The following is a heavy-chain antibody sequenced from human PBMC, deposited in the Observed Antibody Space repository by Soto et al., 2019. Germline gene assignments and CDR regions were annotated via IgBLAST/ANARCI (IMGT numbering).Heavy chain of an antibody. CDR1: GGSVSSSSYS. CDR3: ARRYGGAVDY. D-gene: IGHD3-10*01. V-gene: IGHV4-39*01. Sequence: SETLSLTCTVSGGSVSSSSYSWGWIRQPPGKGLEWIGTIYSSENTYYNPSLMSRVTISVDTSKNQFSLKLSSVTAADTAVYYCARRYGGAVDYWGQGTLVTSPQ. J-gene: IGHJ4*02. CDR2: IYSSENT.